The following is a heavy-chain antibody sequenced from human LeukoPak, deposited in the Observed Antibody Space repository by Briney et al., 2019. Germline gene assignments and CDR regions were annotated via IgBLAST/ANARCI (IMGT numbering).Heavy chain of an antibody. D-gene: IGHD1-14*01. CDR3: ARVAYRFSINHWSGLGLGAYPTKYHYYMDV. Sequence: SETLSLTCAVYGGSFRDYSWSWIRQPPGKGLQWMGEINHSGGTNYNPYLMNRVTILVDTSKKKLSLRVSSVTAADTAVYYCARVAYRFSINHWSGLGLGAYPTKYHYYMDVWGKGNTVTVSS. V-gene: IGHV4-34*01. J-gene: IGHJ6*03. CDR2: INHSGGT. CDR1: GGSFRDYS.